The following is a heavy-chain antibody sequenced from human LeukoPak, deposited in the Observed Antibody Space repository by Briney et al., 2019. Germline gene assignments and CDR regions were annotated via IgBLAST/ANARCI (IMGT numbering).Heavy chain of an antibody. CDR1: GGSISSYY. J-gene: IGHJ3*02. CDR2: IYYSGST. Sequence: SETLSLTCTVSGGSISSYYWSWIRQPPGKGLEWIGYIYYSGSTNYNPSLKSRVTISVDTSKNQFSLKLSSVTAADTAVYYCARVRGKWEPLDAFDISGQGTMVTVSS. CDR3: ARVRGKWEPLDAFDI. V-gene: IGHV4-59*01. D-gene: IGHD1-26*01.